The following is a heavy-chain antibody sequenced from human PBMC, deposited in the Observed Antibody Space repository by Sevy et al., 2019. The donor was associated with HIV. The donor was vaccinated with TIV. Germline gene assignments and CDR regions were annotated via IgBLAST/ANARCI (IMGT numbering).Heavy chain of an antibody. D-gene: IGHD3-22*01. CDR2: FDPEDDET. Sequence: ASVKVSCRVSGYTLTKLAMHWVRQAPGKGLEWMGSFDPEDDETIYAQKVQGRVMMTEDTSTDTAYMELSSLRSEDTAVYYCATTKDYYESSGSPFDSWGQGTLVTVSS. CDR3: ATTKDYYESSGSPFDS. V-gene: IGHV1-24*01. CDR1: GYTLTKLA. J-gene: IGHJ4*02.